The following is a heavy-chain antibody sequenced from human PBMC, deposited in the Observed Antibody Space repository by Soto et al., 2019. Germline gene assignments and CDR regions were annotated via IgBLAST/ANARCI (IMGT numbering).Heavy chain of an antibody. CDR1: GDSITTNGYN. CDR2: VYWTGST. J-gene: IGHJ4*02. D-gene: IGHD2-8*01. V-gene: IGHV4-39*01. CDR3: ASSHYTYGLLIDY. Sequence: SETLSLTFSVSGDSITTNGYNWGWIRQPTGKGLQWIGNVYWTGSTFSHPSLTSRVFNSVDTSKNEFSLRLTSVTAAVTAVYYCASSHYTYGLLIDYWGPGTLV.